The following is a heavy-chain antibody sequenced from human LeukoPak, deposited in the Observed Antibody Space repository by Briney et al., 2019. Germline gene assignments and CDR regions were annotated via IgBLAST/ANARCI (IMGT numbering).Heavy chain of an antibody. D-gene: IGHD6-13*01. J-gene: IGHJ5*02. CDR1: GGSISSYY. V-gene: IGHV4-59*01. CDR3: ARGRTSGSPFDP. Sequence: SETLSLTCTVSGGSISSYYWSWIRQPPGKGLEWIGYIYYSGSTNYNPSLKSRVTISVDTSKNQFSLKLSSVTAADTAVYYCARGRTSGSPFDPWGQGTLVTVSS. CDR2: IYYSGST.